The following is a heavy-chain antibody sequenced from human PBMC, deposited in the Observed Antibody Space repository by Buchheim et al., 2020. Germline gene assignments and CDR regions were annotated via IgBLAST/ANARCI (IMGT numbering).Heavy chain of an antibody. D-gene: IGHD6-19*01. CDR2: IWYDGSNK. CDR3: ARGTGYSSGWYDY. V-gene: IGHV3-33*01. J-gene: IGHJ4*02. CDR1: GFTFSSYG. Sequence: QVQLVESGGGVVQPGRSLRLSCAASGFTFSSYGMHWVRQAPGKGLEWVAVIWYDGSNKYYADSVKGRFTISRDNPKNTLYLQMNSLRAEDTAVYYCARGTGYSSGWYDYWGQGTL.